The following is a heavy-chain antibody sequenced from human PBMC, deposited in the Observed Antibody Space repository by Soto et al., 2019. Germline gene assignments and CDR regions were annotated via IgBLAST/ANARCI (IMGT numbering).Heavy chain of an antibody. CDR1: GGSISSGGYS. CDR2: IYHSGST. CDR3: ARDRRYFDSNWFDP. Sequence: SETLSLTCAVSGGSISSGGYSWSWIRQPPGKGLEWIGYIYHSGSTYYNPSLKSRVTISVDRSKNQFSLRLSSVTAADTAVYYCARDRRYFDSNWFDPWGQGTLVTVSS. J-gene: IGHJ5*02. D-gene: IGHD3-9*01. V-gene: IGHV4-30-2*01.